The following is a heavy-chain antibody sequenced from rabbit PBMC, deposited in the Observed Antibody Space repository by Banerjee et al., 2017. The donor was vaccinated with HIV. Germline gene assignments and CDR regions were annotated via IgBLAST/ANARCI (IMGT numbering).Heavy chain of an antibody. CDR3: ARDLAGVIGWNFGL. V-gene: IGHV1S45*01. CDR2: IDVSSGST. D-gene: IGHD4-1*01. CDR1: GFSFSNKYV. Sequence: QEQLEESGGDLVKPEGSLTLTCTASGFSFSNKYVMCWVRQAPGKGLEWIACIDVSSGSTHYASWAKGRFTISSHNAQNTLYLQLNSLTAADTATYFCARDLAGVIGWNFGLWGQGTLVTVS. J-gene: IGHJ3*01.